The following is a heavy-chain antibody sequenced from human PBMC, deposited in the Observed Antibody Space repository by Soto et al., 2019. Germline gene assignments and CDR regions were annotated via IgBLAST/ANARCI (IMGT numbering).Heavy chain of an antibody. D-gene: IGHD6-19*01. Sequence: GESLKISCKGSGYSFASYWIGWVRQMPGKGLEWMGIIYPGDSDTRYSPSFQGQVTISADKSISTAYLQWSSLKASDTAMYYCARPREAGKNYYGVDVWGQGTTVTVSS. CDR3: ARPREAGKNYYGVDV. J-gene: IGHJ6*02. V-gene: IGHV5-51*01. CDR1: GYSFASYW. CDR2: IYPGDSDT.